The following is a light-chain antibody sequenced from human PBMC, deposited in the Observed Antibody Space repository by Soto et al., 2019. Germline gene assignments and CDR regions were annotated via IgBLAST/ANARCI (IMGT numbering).Light chain of an antibody. J-gene: IGKJ3*01. CDR3: QQRSNWPPEVT. Sequence: EIVLTQSPDTLSLSEGERATLSCRASQSVSSSLAWYQQKPGQAPRLLIYDASKRATGIPARFSGSGSGTDFTLTISSLEPEDFAVYYCQQRSNWPPEVTFGPGTKVDIK. CDR1: QSVSSS. V-gene: IGKV3-11*01. CDR2: DAS.